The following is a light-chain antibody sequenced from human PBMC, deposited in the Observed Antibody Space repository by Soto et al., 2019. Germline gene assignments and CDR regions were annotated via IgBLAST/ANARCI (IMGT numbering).Light chain of an antibody. Sequence: QSVLTQPRSVSASPVRSVTISCTGTRSDVGGYNYVSWYQHHPGKAPKLMIYGVSERPSGVPDRFSGSKSGNTASLTISGLQAEDEADYYCCSYAGTPYVFGTGTKVTVL. J-gene: IGLJ1*01. CDR2: GVS. CDR3: CSYAGTPYV. CDR1: RSDVGGYNY. V-gene: IGLV2-11*01.